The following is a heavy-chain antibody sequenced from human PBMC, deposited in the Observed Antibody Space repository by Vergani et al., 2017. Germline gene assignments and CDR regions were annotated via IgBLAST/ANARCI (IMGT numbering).Heavy chain of an antibody. CDR3: VRDSXRSDLRGVYWFDT. D-gene: IGHD3-10*01. CDR2: IHASGTK. Sequence: QVHLNEAGPGLVKPSQTLCLTCTVSGASITSGSFHWSWLWQPAGKGLAWIGRIHASGTKNYNPSLRSRVTLSVDTSKNQLSLKMISMTAADTAVYYCVRDSXRSDLRGVYWFDTWGQGTLVSVSS. CDR1: GASITSGSFH. J-gene: IGHJ5*02. V-gene: IGHV4-61*02.